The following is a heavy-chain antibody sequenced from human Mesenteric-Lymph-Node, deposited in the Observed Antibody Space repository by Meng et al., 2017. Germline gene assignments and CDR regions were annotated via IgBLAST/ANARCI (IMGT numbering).Heavy chain of an antibody. CDR3: ARTTIAAAGTWLTFDY. V-gene: IGHV1-2*02. D-gene: IGHD6-13*01. J-gene: IGHJ4*02. Sequence: ASVKVSCKASGYTFTGYYMHWVRQAPGQGLEWMGWINPNSGGTNYAQKFQGRVTMTRDTSISTAYMELSRLRSEDTAVYYCARTTIAAAGTWLTFDYWGQGTLVTVSS. CDR2: INPNSGGT. CDR1: GYTFTGYY.